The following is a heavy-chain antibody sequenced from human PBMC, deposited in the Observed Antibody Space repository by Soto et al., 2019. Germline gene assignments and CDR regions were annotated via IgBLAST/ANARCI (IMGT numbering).Heavy chain of an antibody. D-gene: IGHD6-19*01. CDR1: GGTFGTYA. CDR2: IIPPFRAA. V-gene: IGHV1-69*01. J-gene: IGHJ4*02. Sequence: QVQLVQSGAEVKKPGSSVKVSCKASGGTFGTYAFSWVRQAPGQGLEWMGGIIPPFRAANYGQKFQGRVTIPADESTSTAYMELSSLRFEDTAVYYCARGIDAGWYSYYFDYWGQGTLVTVSS. CDR3: ARGIDAGWYSYYFDY.